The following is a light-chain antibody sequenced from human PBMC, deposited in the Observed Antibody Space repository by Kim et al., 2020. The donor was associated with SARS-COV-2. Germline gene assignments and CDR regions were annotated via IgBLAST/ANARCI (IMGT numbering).Light chain of an antibody. CDR3: QQYNIRPRLFT. Sequence: EIVLTQSPVTLSLSPGDRATLSCRASQSISSNLAWYHHRPGQAPRLLIYSASTRATGVPARFSGAGSGTDFTLTISSLQSEDFGVYYCQQYNIRPRLFTFGPGTKVDIK. CDR2: SAS. J-gene: IGKJ3*01. V-gene: IGKV3-15*01. CDR1: QSISSN.